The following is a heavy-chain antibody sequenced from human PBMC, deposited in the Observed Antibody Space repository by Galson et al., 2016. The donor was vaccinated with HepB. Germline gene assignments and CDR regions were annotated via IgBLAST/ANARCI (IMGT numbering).Heavy chain of an antibody. CDR2: ISYDGSNK. D-gene: IGHD2-2*01. CDR1: GFTFSSYG. V-gene: IGHV3-30*18. CDR3: AKDGRIYCSSASCHDHFHY. Sequence: SLRLSCASSGFTFSSYGMHWVRQAPGKGLEWVAFISYDGSNKKYADSVQGRFTISRDNSKKTLYLQMNSLRAVDTAVYDCAKDGRIYCSSASCHDHFHYWGQGTLVTVSS. J-gene: IGHJ4*02.